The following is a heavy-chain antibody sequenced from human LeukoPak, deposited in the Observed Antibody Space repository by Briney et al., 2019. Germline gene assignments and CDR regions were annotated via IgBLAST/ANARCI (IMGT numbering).Heavy chain of an antibody. Sequence: GGSLRLSCAASGFTVSSNYMSWVRQAPGKGLEWVSVIYSGGSTYYADSVKGRFTISRDNSKNTLYLQMGSLRAEDMAVYYCARASASSWYASADYWGQGTLVTVSS. CDR2: IYSGGST. CDR1: GFTVSSNY. D-gene: IGHD6-13*01. CDR3: ARASASSWYASADY. V-gene: IGHV3-66*01. J-gene: IGHJ4*02.